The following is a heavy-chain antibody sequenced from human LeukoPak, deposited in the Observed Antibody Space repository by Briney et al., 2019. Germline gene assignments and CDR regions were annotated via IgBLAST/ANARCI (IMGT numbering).Heavy chain of an antibody. CDR2: MYHSGST. D-gene: IGHD1-26*01. V-gene: IGHV4-31*03. J-gene: IGHJ5*02. Sequence: SETLSLTCTVSGGSISSGGYYWSWLCQHPGKGLEWITYMYHSGSTYYNPSLKSRVTISVDTSKNQFSLKLSSVTAADTAVYYCARGSGGWFDPWGQGTLVSVSS. CDR3: ARGSGGWFDP. CDR1: GGSISSGGYY.